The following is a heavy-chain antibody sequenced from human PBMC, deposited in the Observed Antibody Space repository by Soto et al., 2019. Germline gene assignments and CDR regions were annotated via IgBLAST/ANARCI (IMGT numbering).Heavy chain of an antibody. Sequence: SETLSLTCTVSGGSITGYYWSWIRQPPGKGPEWIGNIHYSGSTNYNPSLKSRVTISVDTSKNQFSLKLSSVTAADTAVYYCARGGGSSYPSWFDPWGQGTLVTVSS. CDR3: ARGGGSSYPSWFDP. J-gene: IGHJ5*02. D-gene: IGHD6-13*01. V-gene: IGHV4-59*01. CDR2: IHYSGST. CDR1: GGSITGYY.